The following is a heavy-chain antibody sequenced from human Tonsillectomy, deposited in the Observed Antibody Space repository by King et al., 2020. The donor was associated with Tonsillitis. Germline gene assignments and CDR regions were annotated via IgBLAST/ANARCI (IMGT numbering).Heavy chain of an antibody. CDR1: GFTFDDYT. Sequence: EVQLVESGGVVVQPGGSLRLSCAASGFTFDDYTMHWVRQAPGKGLEWVSLISWDGGSTYYADSVKGRFTISRDNSKNSLYLQMNSLRTEDTALYYCARTTVLWFGETHAFDIWGQGTMVTVSS. V-gene: IGHV3-43*01. CDR3: ARTTVLWFGETHAFDI. CDR2: ISWDGGST. J-gene: IGHJ3*02. D-gene: IGHD3-10*01.